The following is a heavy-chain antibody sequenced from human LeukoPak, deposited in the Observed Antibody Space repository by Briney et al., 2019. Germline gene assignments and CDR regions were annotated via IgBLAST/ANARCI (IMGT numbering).Heavy chain of an antibody. Sequence: GGSLRLSCAASGFTFSDYYMSSIRQAPGKGLEWVSYISSSGSTIYYADSVKGRFTISRDNAKNSLYLQMNSLRAEDTAVYYGARDNGILVVPAAIFDYWGQGTLVTVSS. D-gene: IGHD2-2*01. CDR3: ARDNGILVVPAAIFDY. CDR2: ISSSGSTI. CDR1: GFTFSDYY. V-gene: IGHV3-11*01. J-gene: IGHJ4*02.